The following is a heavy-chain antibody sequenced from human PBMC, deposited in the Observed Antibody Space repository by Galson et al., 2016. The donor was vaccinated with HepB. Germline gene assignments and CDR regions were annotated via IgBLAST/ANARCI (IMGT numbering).Heavy chain of an antibody. CDR3: ASQGALWAGGFDY. Sequence: SLRLSCAASGFTFSSYPINWVRQAPGKGLEWVSAISSSGDNTYYADSVKVRFTISRDNSKNTLYLHMNSLRAEDTAVYYCASQGALWAGGFDYGGQGALVTVSS. J-gene: IGHJ4*02. CDR1: GFTFSSYP. CDR2: ISSSGDNT. V-gene: IGHV3-23*01. D-gene: IGHD3-16*01.